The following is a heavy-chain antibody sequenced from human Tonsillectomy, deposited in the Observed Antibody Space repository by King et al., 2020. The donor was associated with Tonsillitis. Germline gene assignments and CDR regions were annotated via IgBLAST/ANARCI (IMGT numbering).Heavy chain of an antibody. Sequence: VQLQESGPGLVKPSETLSLTCTVSGGSISSYYWSWIRQPPGKGLEWIGYIYDSGSTNYNPSLKRRVTISVDTSKNQFSLKLSSVTAADTAVYYCARDSSSGWSPVLFDPWGQGTLVTVSS. V-gene: IGHV4-59*01. D-gene: IGHD6-19*01. CDR3: ARDSSSGWSPVLFDP. CDR1: GGSISSYY. J-gene: IGHJ5*02. CDR2: IYDSGST.